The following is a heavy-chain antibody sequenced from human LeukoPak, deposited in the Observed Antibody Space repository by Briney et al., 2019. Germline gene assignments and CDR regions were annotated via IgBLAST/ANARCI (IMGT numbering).Heavy chain of an antibody. J-gene: IGHJ4*02. Sequence: PGGSLRLSCAASGFTFSIFWMSWVRQAPGKGLEWVANIKQDGSAKYYVDSVKGRFTISRDNARNSLYLEMNNLRAEDTAIYYCAAPYESSGNNWGQGTLVTVSS. D-gene: IGHD3-22*01. CDR1: GFTFSIFW. CDR3: AAPYESSGNN. V-gene: IGHV3-7*01. CDR2: IKQDGSAK.